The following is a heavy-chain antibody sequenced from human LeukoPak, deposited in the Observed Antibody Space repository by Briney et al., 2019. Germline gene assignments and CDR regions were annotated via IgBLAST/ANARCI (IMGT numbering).Heavy chain of an antibody. CDR3: ATTTIRLGF. Sequence: SETLSLTCSVSGGSISSSSNYWGWIRQPPGKGLEWIGSIYNGGSTYYNPSLKSRVTISVDTSNNQFSLRLSSVAAADTAVYYCATTTIRLGFWGQGTLVTVSS. CDR2: IYNGGST. J-gene: IGHJ4*02. D-gene: IGHD1-26*01. CDR1: GGSISSSSNY. V-gene: IGHV4-39*07.